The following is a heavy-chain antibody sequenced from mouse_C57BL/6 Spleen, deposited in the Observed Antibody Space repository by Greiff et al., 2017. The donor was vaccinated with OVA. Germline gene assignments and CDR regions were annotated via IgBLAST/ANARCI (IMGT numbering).Heavy chain of an antibody. Sequence: QVQLKESGAELAKPGASVKLSCKASGYTFTSYWMHWVKQRPGQGLEWIGYINPSSGYTKYTQKFKDKSTLTADKSTSTAYMKLSSLTYEDSAVYYGARWANGDGDYWGQGTTLTVSS. J-gene: IGHJ2*01. CDR1: GYTFTSYW. CDR2: INPSSGYT. D-gene: IGHD4-1*02. CDR3: ARWANGDGDY. V-gene: IGHV1-7*01.